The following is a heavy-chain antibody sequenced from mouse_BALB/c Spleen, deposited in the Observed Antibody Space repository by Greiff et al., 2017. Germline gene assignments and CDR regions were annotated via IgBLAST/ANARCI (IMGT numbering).Heavy chain of an antibody. Sequence: EVQLQQSGAELVKPGASVKLSCTASGFNIKDTYMHWVKQRPEQGLEWIGRIDPANGNTKYDPKFQGKATITADTSSNTADLQLSSLTSEDTAVYYCARGYYGNSHAMDYWGQGTSVTVSS. CDR2: IDPANGNT. CDR3: ARGYYGNSHAMDY. V-gene: IGHV14-3*02. J-gene: IGHJ4*01. D-gene: IGHD2-1*01. CDR1: GFNIKDTY.